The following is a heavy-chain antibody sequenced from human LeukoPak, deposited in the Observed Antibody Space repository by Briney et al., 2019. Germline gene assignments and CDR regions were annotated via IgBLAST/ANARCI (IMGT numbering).Heavy chain of an antibody. CDR1: GLTFDDYA. V-gene: IGHV3-9*01. Sequence: GRSLRLSCAASGLTFDDYAMHWVRQAPGKGLEWVSGISWNSGSIGYADSVKGRFTISRDNAKNSLYLQMNSLRAEDTALYYCAKERGDGYNYGNFDYWGQGTLVTVSS. D-gene: IGHD5-24*01. J-gene: IGHJ4*02. CDR2: ISWNSGSI. CDR3: AKERGDGYNYGNFDY.